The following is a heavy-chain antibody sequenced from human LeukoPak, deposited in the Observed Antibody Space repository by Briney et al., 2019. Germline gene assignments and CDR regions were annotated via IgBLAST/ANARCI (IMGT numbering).Heavy chain of an antibody. CDR3: ASLVVPAAFNFDY. CDR1: GFTFSSYA. J-gene: IGHJ4*02. V-gene: IGHV3-23*01. CDR2: ISGSGDIT. D-gene: IGHD2-2*01. Sequence: GGSLRLSCAASGFTFSSYAMSWVRQAPGKGLERVSAISGSGDITYYADSVKGRFTISRDNSKKTLYLQMNSLRAEDTAVYYCASLVVPAAFNFDYWGQGTLVTVSS.